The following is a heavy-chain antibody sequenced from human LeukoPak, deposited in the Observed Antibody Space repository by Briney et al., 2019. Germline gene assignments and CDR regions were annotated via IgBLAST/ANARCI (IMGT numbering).Heavy chain of an antibody. CDR1: GGSISSGSYY. CDR3: ARVTVGAFGKFDP. Sequence: SETLSLTCTVSGGSISSGSYYWSWIRQPAGKGLEWIGRIYTSGSTNYNPSLKSRVTISVDTSKNQFSLKLSSVTAADTAVYYCARVTVGAFGKFDPWGQGTLVTVSS. V-gene: IGHV4-61*02. CDR2: IYTSGST. D-gene: IGHD1-26*01. J-gene: IGHJ5*02.